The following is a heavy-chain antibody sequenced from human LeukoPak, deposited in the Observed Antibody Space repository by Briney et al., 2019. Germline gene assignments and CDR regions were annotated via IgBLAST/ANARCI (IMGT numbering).Heavy chain of an antibody. J-gene: IGHJ4*02. V-gene: IGHV4-59*01. Sequence: SETLSLTCTVSGGSISSYYWSWIRQPPGKGLEWIGYIYYSGSTNYNPPLKSRVTISVDTSKNQFSLKLSSVTAADTAVYYCARVGRYDSWSGVDYFDYWGQGTLVTVSS. D-gene: IGHD3-3*01. CDR1: GGSISSYY. CDR2: IYYSGST. CDR3: ARVGRYDSWSGVDYFDY.